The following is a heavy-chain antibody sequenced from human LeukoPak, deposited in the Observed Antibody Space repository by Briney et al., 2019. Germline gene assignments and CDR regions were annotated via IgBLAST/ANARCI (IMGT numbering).Heavy chain of an antibody. V-gene: IGHV3-33*08. Sequence: QSGGSLRLSCAASGFTFSSYAMHWVRQAPGKGLEWVAVIWYDGSNKYYADSVKGRFTISRDNSKNTLYLQMNSLRAEDTAVYYCARGMVNLDAFDIWGQGTMVTVSS. D-gene: IGHD5-18*01. CDR2: IWYDGSNK. CDR1: GFTFSSYA. CDR3: ARGMVNLDAFDI. J-gene: IGHJ3*02.